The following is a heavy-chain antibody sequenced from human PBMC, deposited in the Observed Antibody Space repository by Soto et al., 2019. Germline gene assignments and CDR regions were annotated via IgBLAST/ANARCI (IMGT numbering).Heavy chain of an antibody. Sequence: SETLSLTCSVSGSSMTTYYWHWIRQAPGKGLERIGFIYNSGRGSTGSNPSLSSRVTFSIETSKNQFSLKLDSVTAADTAVYYCARQYYYESSGYYSGLHYFDYWGQGALVTVSS. J-gene: IGHJ4*02. CDR2: IYNSGRGST. CDR3: ARQYYYESSGYYSGLHYFDY. D-gene: IGHD3-22*01. V-gene: IGHV4-59*08. CDR1: GSSMTTYY.